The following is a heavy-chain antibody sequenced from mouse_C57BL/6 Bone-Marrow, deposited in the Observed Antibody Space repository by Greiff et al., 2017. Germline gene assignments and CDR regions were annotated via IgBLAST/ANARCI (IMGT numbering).Heavy chain of an antibody. V-gene: IGHV1-78*01. J-gene: IGHJ2*01. D-gene: IGHD1-1*01. CDR1: GYTFTDHT. Sequence: LQESDAELVKPGASVKISCKVSGYTFTDHTIHWMKQRPEQGLEWIGYIYPRDGSTKYNEKFKGKATLTADKSSSTAYMQLNSLTSEDSAVYFCARRIIYYYGSSDYWGQGTTLTVSS. CDR3: ARRIIYYYGSSDY. CDR2: IYPRDGST.